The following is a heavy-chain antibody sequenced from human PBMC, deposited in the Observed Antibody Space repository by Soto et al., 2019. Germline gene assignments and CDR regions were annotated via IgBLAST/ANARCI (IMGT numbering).Heavy chain of an antibody. D-gene: IGHD6-6*01. J-gene: IGHJ3*02. CDR3: ARVYSIAARIDAFDI. Sequence: GASVKVSCKASGGTFSSYAISWVRQAPGQGLEWMGGIIPIFGTANYAQKFQGRVTITGDESTSTAYMELSSLRSEDTAVYYCARVYSIAARIDAFDIWGQGTMVTVSS. V-gene: IGHV1-69*13. CDR2: IIPIFGTA. CDR1: GGTFSSYA.